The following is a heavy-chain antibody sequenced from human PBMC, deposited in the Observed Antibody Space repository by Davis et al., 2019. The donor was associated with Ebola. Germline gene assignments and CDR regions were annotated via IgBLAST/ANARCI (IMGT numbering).Heavy chain of an antibody. J-gene: IGHJ4*02. D-gene: IGHD6-19*01. CDR2: IHRDGSEK. Sequence: GESLKISCAASGFTFDNFWMSWVRQAPGKGLEWVANIHRDGSEKYYVDSVKGRFTISRDNTKNSLYLQMNSLRAEDTAVYFCARGVAVGGFYFEYWGQGTLVTVSS. CDR3: ARGVAVGGFYFEY. CDR1: GFTFDNFW. V-gene: IGHV3-7*03.